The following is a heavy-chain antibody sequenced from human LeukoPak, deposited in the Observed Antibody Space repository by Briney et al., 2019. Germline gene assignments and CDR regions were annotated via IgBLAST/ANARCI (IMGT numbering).Heavy chain of an antibody. Sequence: PGGSLRLSCAASGFTFSSYAMSWVRQAPGKGLEWVSSISSSSSYIYYADSVKGRYTISRDNAKNSLYLQMNSLRAEDTAVYYCARGERIMVRGVINYWGQGTLVTVSS. D-gene: IGHD3-10*01. CDR3: ARGERIMVRGVINY. CDR2: ISSSSSYI. CDR1: GFTFSSYA. J-gene: IGHJ4*02. V-gene: IGHV3-21*01.